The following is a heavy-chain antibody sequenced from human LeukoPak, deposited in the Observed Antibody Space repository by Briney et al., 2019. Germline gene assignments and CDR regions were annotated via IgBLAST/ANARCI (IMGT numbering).Heavy chain of an antibody. CDR2: IIPIFGTA. D-gene: IGHD6-19*01. J-gene: IGHJ3*02. CDR1: GGTFSSYA. Sequence: SVKVSCKASGGTFSSYAISWVRQAPGQGLEWMGRIIPIFGTANYAQKFQGRVTITTDESTSTAYMELSSLRSEDTAVYYCARENPSGYSSGWSGIGAFDIWGQGTMVTVSS. CDR3: ARENPSGYSSGWSGIGAFDI. V-gene: IGHV1-69*05.